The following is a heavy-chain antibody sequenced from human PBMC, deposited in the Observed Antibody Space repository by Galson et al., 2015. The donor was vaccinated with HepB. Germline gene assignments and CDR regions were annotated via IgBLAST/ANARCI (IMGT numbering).Heavy chain of an antibody. CDR3: ARGNGGGFGELFFDY. J-gene: IGHJ4*02. V-gene: IGHV1-2*04. D-gene: IGHD3-10*01. CDR2: INPNSGGT. CDR1: GYTFTGYY. Sequence: SVKVSCKASGYTFTGYYMHWVRQAPGQGLEWMGWINPNSGGTNYAQKFQGWVTMTRDTSISTAYMELSRLRSDDTAVYYCARGNGGGFGELFFDYWGQGTLVTVSS.